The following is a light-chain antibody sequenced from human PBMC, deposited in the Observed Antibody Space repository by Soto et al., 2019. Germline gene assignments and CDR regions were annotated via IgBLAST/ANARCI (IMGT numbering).Light chain of an antibody. V-gene: IGKV3-11*01. CDR3: QQFQSSLRT. CDR1: QSVSSY. J-gene: IGKJ1*01. Sequence: EIVLTQSPATLSLSPGERATLSCRASQSVSSYLAWFQQKPGQAPRLLIYDASNRATGIPARFSGSGSGTNFTLTISSLEPEDFAMYYCQQFQSSLRTFGQGTKVEV. CDR2: DAS.